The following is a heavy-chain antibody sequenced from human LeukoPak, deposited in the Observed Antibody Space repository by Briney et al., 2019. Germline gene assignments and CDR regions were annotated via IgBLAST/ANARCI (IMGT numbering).Heavy chain of an antibody. CDR2: IYTSGSP. V-gene: IGHV4-4*07. D-gene: IGHD2-2*01. CDR1: GGSISSYY. J-gene: IGHJ6*03. Sequence: SETLSLTCTFPGGSISSYYWGWIRQPAGKGLEWIGRIYTSGSPNYNPSLKSRVTMSVDTSKNQFSLKLSSVTAADTAVYYCARERRIVVVPAAHRDYYYYYMDVWGKGTTVTVSS. CDR3: ARERRIVVVPAAHRDYYYYYMDV.